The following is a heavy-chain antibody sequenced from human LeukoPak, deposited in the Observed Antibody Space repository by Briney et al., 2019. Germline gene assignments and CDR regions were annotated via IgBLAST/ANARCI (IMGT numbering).Heavy chain of an antibody. V-gene: IGHV1-69*13. CDR3: ARTILTGYYMGYNWFDP. D-gene: IGHD3-9*01. Sequence: ASVKVSCKASGGTFSSYAISWVRQAPGQGLEWMGGIIPIFGTANYAQKFQGRVTITADESTSTAYMELSSLRSEDTAVYYCARTILTGYYMGYNWFDPWGQGTLVTVSS. J-gene: IGHJ5*02. CDR2: IIPIFGTA. CDR1: GGTFSSYA.